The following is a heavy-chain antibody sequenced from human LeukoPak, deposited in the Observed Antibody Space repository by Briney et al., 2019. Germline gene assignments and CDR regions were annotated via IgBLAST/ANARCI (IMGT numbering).Heavy chain of an antibody. V-gene: IGHV3-21*04. CDR1: GFTFSSYS. Sequence: GGSLRLSCAASGFTFSSYSMNWVRQAPGKGLEWVSSISSSSSYIYYADSVKGRFTISRDNAKNSLYLQMNSLRAEDTAVYYCAKEVWYRLFNWFDPWGQGTLVTVSS. D-gene: IGHD2-2*01. J-gene: IGHJ5*02. CDR2: ISSSSSYI. CDR3: AKEVWYRLFNWFDP.